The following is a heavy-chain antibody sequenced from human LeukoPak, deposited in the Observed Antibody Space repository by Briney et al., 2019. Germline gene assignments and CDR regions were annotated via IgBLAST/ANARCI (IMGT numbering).Heavy chain of an antibody. CDR3: ATSDDSSGSD. J-gene: IGHJ4*02. CDR2: INLDGSVR. CDR1: GFTFSGYW. V-gene: IGHV3-7*01. D-gene: IGHD3-22*01. Sequence: GGSLRPSCAASGFTFSGYWMSWVRQAPGKGLEWVANINLDGSVRHYVDSARGRFTISRDNAKNSLYLQMNSLRAEDTALYYCATSDDSSGSDWGQGTLVTVSS.